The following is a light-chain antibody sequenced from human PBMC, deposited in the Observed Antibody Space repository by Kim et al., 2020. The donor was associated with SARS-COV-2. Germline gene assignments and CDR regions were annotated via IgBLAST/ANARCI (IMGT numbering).Light chain of an antibody. Sequence: ITISCTGSRSNIGAGYDVYWYQPLPGTAPTLLIYGNNNRPSGVPDRFSGSKSGTLASLAITGLQAEDEADYYCQSYDSRLSGYWVFGGGTQLTVL. J-gene: IGLJ3*02. CDR2: GNN. CDR1: RSNIGAGYD. V-gene: IGLV1-40*01. CDR3: QSYDSRLSGYWV.